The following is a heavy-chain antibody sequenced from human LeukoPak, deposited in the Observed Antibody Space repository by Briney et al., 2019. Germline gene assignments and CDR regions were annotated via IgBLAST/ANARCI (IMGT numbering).Heavy chain of an antibody. Sequence: PSETLSLTCAVYGGSFSGYYWSWIRQPPGKGLEWIGEINHSGSTNYNPSLKSRVTISVDTSKNQFSLKLSSVTAADTAVYYCAGTSGCCVFYPRIVVVPAATYGMDVWGQGTTVTVSS. J-gene: IGHJ6*02. D-gene: IGHD2-2*01. CDR1: GGSFSGYY. CDR3: AGTSGCCVFYPRIVVVPAATYGMDV. CDR2: INHSGST. V-gene: IGHV4-34*01.